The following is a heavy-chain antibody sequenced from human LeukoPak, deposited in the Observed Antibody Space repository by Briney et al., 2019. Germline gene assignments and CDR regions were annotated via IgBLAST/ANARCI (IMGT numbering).Heavy chain of an antibody. J-gene: IGHJ4*02. Sequence: SETLSLTCAVYGGSFSGYYWSWIRQPPGKGLEWLGEINHSGSTNYNPSLKSRVTISVDTSKNQFSLKLSSVTAADTAVYYCARGGGNCSSTSCYVDYWGQGTLVTVSS. V-gene: IGHV4-34*01. D-gene: IGHD2-2*01. CDR3: ARGGGNCSSTSCYVDY. CDR1: GGSFSGYY. CDR2: INHSGST.